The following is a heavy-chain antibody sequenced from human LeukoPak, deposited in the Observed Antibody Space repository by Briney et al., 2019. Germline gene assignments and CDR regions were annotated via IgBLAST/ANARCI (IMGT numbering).Heavy chain of an antibody. CDR2: INPNSGGT. CDR3: AREDYGDYSVYFQH. CDR1: GYTFTGYY. V-gene: IGHV1-2*02. Sequence: ASVKVSCKASGYTFTGYYMHWVRQAPGQGLEWMGWINPNSGGTNYAQKLQGRVTMTRDTSISTAYMELSRLRSDDTAVYYCAREDYGDYSVYFQHWGQGTLVTVSS. J-gene: IGHJ1*01. D-gene: IGHD4-17*01.